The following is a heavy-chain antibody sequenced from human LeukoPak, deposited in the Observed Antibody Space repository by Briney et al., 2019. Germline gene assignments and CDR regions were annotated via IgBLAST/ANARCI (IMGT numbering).Heavy chain of an antibody. D-gene: IGHD1-1*01. Sequence: ASVKVSCKASGGTFSSYPISWVRQAPGQGLEWMGGIIPIFGTPNYAQKFQGRVTISTDESTSTAYMELSSLRSEDTAVYFCARDLRNWNDVLYAFDIWRQGTTVTVSS. V-gene: IGHV1-69*05. CDR1: GGTFSSYP. CDR2: IIPIFGTP. CDR3: ARDLRNWNDVLYAFDI. J-gene: IGHJ3*02.